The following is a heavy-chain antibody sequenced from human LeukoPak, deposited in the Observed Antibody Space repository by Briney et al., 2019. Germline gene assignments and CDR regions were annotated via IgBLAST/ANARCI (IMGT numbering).Heavy chain of an antibody. Sequence: PGGSLRLSCAASGFTFSSYAMSWVRQAPGKGLEWVSAISGSGGSTYYADSVKGRFTISRDNSKNTLYLQMNSLRAEDTAVYYCAKHIQWELPGGRPGFFDYWGQGTLVTVSS. V-gene: IGHV3-23*01. CDR2: ISGSGGST. CDR3: AKHIQWELPGGRPGFFDY. CDR1: GFTFSSYA. D-gene: IGHD1-26*01. J-gene: IGHJ4*02.